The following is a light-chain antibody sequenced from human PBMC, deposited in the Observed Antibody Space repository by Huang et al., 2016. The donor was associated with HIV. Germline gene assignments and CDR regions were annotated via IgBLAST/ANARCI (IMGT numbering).Light chain of an antibody. CDR1: QSVSSN. J-gene: IGKJ2*01. V-gene: IGKV3-15*01. CDR2: GAS. Sequence: EIVMTQSPATLSASPGERVTLSCRASQSVSSNLAWFQQKPGQPPRLLIDGASTRATGTPPRFSGSGSETEFTLTINSLQSEDFAFYYCQQYNNWPPDPTFGQGTKLDI. CDR3: QQYNNWPPDPT.